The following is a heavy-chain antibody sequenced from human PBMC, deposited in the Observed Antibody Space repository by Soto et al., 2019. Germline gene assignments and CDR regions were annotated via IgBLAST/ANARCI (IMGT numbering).Heavy chain of an antibody. V-gene: IGHV3-23*01. CDR3: AKVSGSYYSEN. J-gene: IGHJ4*02. CDR2: ISGSGTGT. CDR1: GFTFSSYA. D-gene: IGHD1-26*01. Sequence: GSLRLSCAASGFTFSSYAMTWVRQAPGKGLECVSSISGSGTGTYSGDSVKGRFTISRDNSRDTLYLQVNSLRAEDTAVYYCAKVSGSYYSENWGQGTLVTVSS.